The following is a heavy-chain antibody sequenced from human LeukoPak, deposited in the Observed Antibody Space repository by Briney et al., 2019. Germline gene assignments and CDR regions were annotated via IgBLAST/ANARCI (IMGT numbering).Heavy chain of an antibody. D-gene: IGHD3-10*01. Sequence: SETLSLTCTVSGGSISSSDYYWGWIRQPPGKGLAWIGSIYYSGSTYSDPSLKSRGTISVDTSKNQFSLKLTSVTAADTAVYYCARDSGYYGSGSGFDYWGQGTLVTVSS. V-gene: IGHV4-39*07. J-gene: IGHJ4*02. CDR1: GGSISSSDYY. CDR3: ARDSGYYGSGSGFDY. CDR2: IYYSGST.